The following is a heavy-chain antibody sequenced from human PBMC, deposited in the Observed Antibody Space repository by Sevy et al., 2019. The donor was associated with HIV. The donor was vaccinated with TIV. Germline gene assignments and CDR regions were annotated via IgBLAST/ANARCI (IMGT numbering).Heavy chain of an antibody. CDR1: GFTFSNAW. V-gene: IGHV3-15*01. CDR2: IKSKTDGGTT. J-gene: IGHJ6*02. Sequence: GGSLRLSCAASGFTFSNAWMSWVRQAPGKGLEWVGRIKSKTDGGTTDYAAPVKGRFTISRDDSKNTLYLQMNSLKTEDTAVYYCTTTARVYYYYGMDVWGQRTTVTVSS. CDR3: TTTARVYYYYGMDV.